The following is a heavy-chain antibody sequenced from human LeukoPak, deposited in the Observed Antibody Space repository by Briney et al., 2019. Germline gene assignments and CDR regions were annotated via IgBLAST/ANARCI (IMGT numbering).Heavy chain of an antibody. V-gene: IGHV3-53*01. CDR2: IYSGGST. CDR1: GFTVSSNY. J-gene: IGHJ4*02. Sequence: GGSLRLSCAASGFTVSSNYMSWVRQAPGKGLEWVSVIYSGGSTYYADSVKGRFTISRDNSKNTLYLQMNSLRAEDTAVYYCARGRGNSGYDRGYSSGWYEGYWGQGTLVTVSP. CDR3: ARGRGNSGYDRGYSSGWYEGY. D-gene: IGHD6-19*01.